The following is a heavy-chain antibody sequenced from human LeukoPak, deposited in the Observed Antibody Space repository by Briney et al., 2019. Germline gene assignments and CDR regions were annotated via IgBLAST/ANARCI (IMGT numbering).Heavy chain of an antibody. CDR3: AKEASGYGYYFDY. J-gene: IGHJ4*02. D-gene: IGHD3-10*01. V-gene: IGHV3-23*01. CDR1: GFTFSSFA. CDR2: ISDSGGTT. Sequence: GGSLRLSCAASGFTFSSFAMSWVRQAPGKGLEWVSVISDSGGTTFYADSVKGRFTISRDNSKNTLYLQMSSLRAEDTAVYYCAKEASGYGYYFDYWGQGTLVTVSS.